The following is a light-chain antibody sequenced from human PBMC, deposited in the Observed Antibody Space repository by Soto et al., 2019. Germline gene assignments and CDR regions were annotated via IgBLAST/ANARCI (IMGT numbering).Light chain of an antibody. V-gene: IGLV2-8*01. CDR2: EVS. J-gene: IGLJ1*01. Sequence: QSALTQPPSASGSPGQSVTISCTGTSSDVGGYNYVSWYQQHPGKAPKLMIYEVSKRPSGVPDRFSGSKSRNTASLTVSGLQAEDEADYYCSSYAGSNGVFGTGTKVTVL. CDR3: SSYAGSNGV. CDR1: SSDVGGYNY.